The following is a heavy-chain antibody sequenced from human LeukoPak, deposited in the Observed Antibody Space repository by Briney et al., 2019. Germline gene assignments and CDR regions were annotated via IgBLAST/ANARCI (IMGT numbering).Heavy chain of an antibody. D-gene: IGHD6-6*01. CDR3: ARQGGIAARRRDFDY. J-gene: IGHJ4*02. CDR2: ISSSGSTI. Sequence: PGGSLRLSCAASGFTFSSYSMNWVRQAPGKGLEWVSYISSSGSTIYYADSVKGRLTISRDNAKNSLYLQMNSLRAEDTAVYYCARQGGIAARRRDFDYWGQGTLVTVSS. CDR1: GFTFSSYS. V-gene: IGHV3-48*04.